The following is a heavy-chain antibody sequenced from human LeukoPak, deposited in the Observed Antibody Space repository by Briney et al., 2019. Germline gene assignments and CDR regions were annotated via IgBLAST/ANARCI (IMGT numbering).Heavy chain of an antibody. CDR2: IYPGDSDT. Sequence: GESLKISCTGSGYSFTSYWIGWLRQMPGKGLEWMGIIYPGDSDTRYSPSFQGQVTISADKSISTAYLQWGSLRASDTAMYYCARRVAGSYHDAFDIWGQGTMVTVSS. CDR1: GYSFTSYW. D-gene: IGHD1-26*01. V-gene: IGHV5-51*01. CDR3: ARRVAGSYHDAFDI. J-gene: IGHJ3*02.